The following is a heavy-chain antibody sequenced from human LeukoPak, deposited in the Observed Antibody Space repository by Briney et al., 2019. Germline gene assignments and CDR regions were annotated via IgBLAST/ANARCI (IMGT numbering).Heavy chain of an antibody. J-gene: IGHJ4*02. V-gene: IGHV1-18*01. D-gene: IGHD2-21*02. CDR2: ISAYNGNT. Sequence: ASVKVSCKASGGTFSSYAISWVRQAPGQGLEWMGWISAYNGNTNYAQKLQGRVTMTTDTSTSTAYMELRSLRSDDTAVYYCAACGGDCLDFDYWGQGTLVTVSS. CDR1: GGTFSSYA. CDR3: AACGGDCLDFDY.